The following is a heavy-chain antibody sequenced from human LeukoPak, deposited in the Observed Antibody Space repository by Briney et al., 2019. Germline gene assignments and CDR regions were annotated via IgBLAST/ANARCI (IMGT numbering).Heavy chain of an antibody. CDR2: MYGSGSA. J-gene: IGHJ4*02. CDR3: ARDRSWQFSGQYFLDY. Sequence: SETLSLTCTVSGDSIRSYYWSWIRQPAGKGLEWIGRMYGSGSAEYNPSLKSRLTMSVDTSKSQFFLKLSSVTAADTAVYYCARDRSWQFSGQYFLDYWGQGTLVTVSS. V-gene: IGHV4-4*07. D-gene: IGHD3-10*01. CDR1: GDSIRSYY.